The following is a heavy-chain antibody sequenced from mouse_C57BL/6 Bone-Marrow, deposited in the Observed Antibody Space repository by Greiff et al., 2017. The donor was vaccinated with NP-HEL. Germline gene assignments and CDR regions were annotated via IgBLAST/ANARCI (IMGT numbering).Heavy chain of an antibody. CDR2: IYPGNSDT. CDR3: LYCSNYGYYAMDY. J-gene: IGHJ4*01. D-gene: IGHD2-5*01. CDR1: GYTFTSYW. V-gene: IGHV1-5*01. Sequence: EVQLQQSGTVLARPGASVKMSCKTSGYTFTSYWMHWVNQRPGQGLEWIGAIYPGNSDTSYNQKFKGKAKLTAVTSASTAYMELSSLTNEDSAVYYCLYCSNYGYYAMDYWGQGTSVTVSS.